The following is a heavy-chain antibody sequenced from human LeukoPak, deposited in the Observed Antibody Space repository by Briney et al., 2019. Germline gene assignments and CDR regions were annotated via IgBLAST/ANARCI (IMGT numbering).Heavy chain of an antibody. Sequence: GSLRLSCSGSGFTFSNYVMSWVRQSPGKGLEWIGNIYYSGNTYYNPSLKTRVTISVDTSKNQFSLKLSSVTAADTAVYYCARDSGLRLGELSSRVYFDYWGQGALVTVSS. CDR1: GFTFSNYV. CDR2: IYYSGNT. V-gene: IGHV4-59*12. D-gene: IGHD3-16*02. CDR3: ARDSGLRLGELSSRVYFDY. J-gene: IGHJ4*02.